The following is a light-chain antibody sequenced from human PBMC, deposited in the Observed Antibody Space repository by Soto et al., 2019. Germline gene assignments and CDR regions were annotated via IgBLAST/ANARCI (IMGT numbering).Light chain of an antibody. Sequence: QSALTQPASVSGSPGQSITISCTGTSSDIWSYYLVSWYQQHPGTAPKLIIYEVTKRPSGVSTRFSGSKSGNTASLKISGLQAVDDADYYCCSFADFTYVFGTETKV. CDR3: CSFADFTYV. CDR2: EVT. CDR1: SSDIWSYYL. J-gene: IGLJ1*01. V-gene: IGLV2-23*02.